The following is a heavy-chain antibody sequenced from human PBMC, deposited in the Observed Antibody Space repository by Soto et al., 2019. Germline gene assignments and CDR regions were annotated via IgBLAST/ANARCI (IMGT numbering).Heavy chain of an antibody. Sequence: ESGGGLVKPGGSLRLTCAGSGFSFSDYTMNWVRQAPGKGLEWVSSISRGSDYIFYADTVKGRFTISRDNARNSLYLQMSSLRAEDTAVYYCAKDSGCVNNACAYDPWGQGTLVSVSS. CDR2: ISRGSDYI. CDR1: GFSFSDYT. J-gene: IGHJ5*02. V-gene: IGHV3-21*01. D-gene: IGHD1-20*01. CDR3: AKDSGCVNNACAYDP.